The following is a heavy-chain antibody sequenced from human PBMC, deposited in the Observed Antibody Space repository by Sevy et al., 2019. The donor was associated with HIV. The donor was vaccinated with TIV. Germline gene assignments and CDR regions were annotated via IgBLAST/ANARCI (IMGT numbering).Heavy chain of an antibody. CDR3: ARVGIFEKSESQYRFMDY. D-gene: IGHD6-6*01. CDR1: GFTFTTYW. CDR2: INQDGSKR. J-gene: IGHJ4*02. Sequence: GGSLRISCAASGFTFTTYWMTWVRQAPGKGLEWVANINQDGSKRNYVDSVKGRFIISRDNAKKSLYVQMNSLRADDTAVYYCARVGIFEKSESQYRFMDYWGQGTLVTVSS. V-gene: IGHV3-7*01.